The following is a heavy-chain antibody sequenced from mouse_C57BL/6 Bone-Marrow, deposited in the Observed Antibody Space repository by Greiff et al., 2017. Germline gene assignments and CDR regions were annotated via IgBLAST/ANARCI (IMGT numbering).Heavy chain of an antibody. Sequence: QVQLQQPGAELVKPGASVKLSCKASGYTFTSYWMHWVKQRPGQGLEWIGMIHPNSGSTNYNEKFKRKATLTVDKSSSTAYMQLSSLTSEDSAVYYCARQLRLHYYAMDYWGQGTSVTASS. V-gene: IGHV1-64*01. CDR2: IHPNSGST. D-gene: IGHD3-2*02. CDR1: GYTFTSYW. CDR3: ARQLRLHYYAMDY. J-gene: IGHJ4*01.